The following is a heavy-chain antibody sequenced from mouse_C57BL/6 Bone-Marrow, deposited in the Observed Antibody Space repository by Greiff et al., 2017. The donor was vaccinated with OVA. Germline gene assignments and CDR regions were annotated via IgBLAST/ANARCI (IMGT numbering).Heavy chain of an antibody. CDR2: IDPSDSDT. J-gene: IGHJ2*01. CDR1: GYTFTSYW. D-gene: IGHD3-1*01. V-gene: IGHV1-52*01. Sequence: QVQLQQPGAELVRPGSSVKLSCKASGYTFTSYWMQWVQQSPIQGLEWIGNIDPSDSDTHYTHTFKDKSTLPVDKSSRPAYIQLSRLTSDDAADYYGARRGELRLRGGYYFDYWGQGTTLTVSS. CDR3: ARRGELRLRGGYYFDY.